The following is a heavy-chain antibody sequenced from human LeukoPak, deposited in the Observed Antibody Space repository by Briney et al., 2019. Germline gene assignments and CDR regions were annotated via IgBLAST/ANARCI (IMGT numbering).Heavy chain of an antibody. D-gene: IGHD3-10*02. V-gene: IGHV3-30*02. Sequence: GGSLRLSCAASGFTFSAYGIHLVRQAPGKGLEGVAFIRSDGSNTYYADSVKGRFTISRDNSKNMVYVQMNSLRAEDAAVYYCAKSCSGGSFYFDFWGQGTLVTVSS. CDR1: GFTFSAYG. CDR3: AKSCSGGSFYFDF. CDR2: IRSDGSNT. J-gene: IGHJ4*02.